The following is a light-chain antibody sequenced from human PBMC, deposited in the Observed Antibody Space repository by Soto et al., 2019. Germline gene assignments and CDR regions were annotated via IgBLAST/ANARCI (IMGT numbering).Light chain of an antibody. V-gene: IGLV1-40*01. CDR1: SSNIGADYE. J-gene: IGLJ1*01. CDR3: QSYDNTLKGCV. CDR2: GNT. Sequence: QAVVTQPPSVSGAPGQRVIISCTGGSSNIGADYEVHWYQQLPATAPKLLIYGNTNRPSGVPDRFSGSKSGSSASLAITGLQAEDEAEYYCQSYDNTLKGCVFGTGTKLTVL.